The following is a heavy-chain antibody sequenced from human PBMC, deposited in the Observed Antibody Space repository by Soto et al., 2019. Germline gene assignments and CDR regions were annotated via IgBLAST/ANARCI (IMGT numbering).Heavy chain of an antibody. D-gene: IGHD3-22*01. Sequence: QEQLVQSGAEVKKPGSSVKVSCKASGGLFSRYPISWVRQVPGQGLEWMVGIIPVFQTAYYTQRFQGRVTITADEPTNTAYMELSILRAEDTAIYYCARGGSGYSWFNEFWGQGTLVTVSS. V-gene: IGHV1-69*01. CDR3: ARGGSGYSWFNEF. CDR2: IIPVFQTA. J-gene: IGHJ4*02. CDR1: GGLFSRYP.